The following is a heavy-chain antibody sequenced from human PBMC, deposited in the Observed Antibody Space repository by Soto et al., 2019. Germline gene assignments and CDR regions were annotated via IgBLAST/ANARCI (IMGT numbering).Heavy chain of an antibody. J-gene: IGHJ6*02. CDR3: ARDRVLWFGELLKDYYGMDV. D-gene: IGHD3-10*01. V-gene: IGHV4-39*07. CDR2: IYYSGST. CDR1: GGAISSSSYY. Sequence: SATLSLTCTVAGGAISSSSYYWGWIRQPPGKGLEWIGSIYYSGSTYYNPSLKSRVTISVDTSKNQFSLKLSSVTAADTAVYYCARDRVLWFGELLKDYYGMDVWGQGTTVTVSS.